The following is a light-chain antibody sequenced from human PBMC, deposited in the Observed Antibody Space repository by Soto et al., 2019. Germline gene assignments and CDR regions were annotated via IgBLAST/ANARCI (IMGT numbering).Light chain of an antibody. J-gene: IGKJ1*01. CDR3: QQYGSSPKT. Sequence: EIVLTQSPGTLSLSPGERATLSCRASQSVSSSFLAWYQQKPGQAPRLLIYGASTRATGIPDRFSGSGSGTDFTLTISRLEPEDFAVYYCQQYGSSPKTLGQGPTVDIK. CDR1: QSVSSSF. CDR2: GAS. V-gene: IGKV3-20*01.